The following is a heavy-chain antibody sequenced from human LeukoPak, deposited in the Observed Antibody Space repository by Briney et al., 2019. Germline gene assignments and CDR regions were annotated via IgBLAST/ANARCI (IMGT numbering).Heavy chain of an antibody. V-gene: IGHV3-7*01. CDR1: RFTLSTYW. CDR3: ARGVPYDSWSGPHYSDY. CDR2: IKQDGSQE. J-gene: IGHJ4*02. Sequence: GGSLRLSCAASRFTLSTYWMSWVRQAPGKGLEWVAHIKQDGSQEYYVDSVKGRFTISRDSAKNSLYLQMNSLRVEDTAVYYCARGVPYDSWSGPHYSDYWGQGTLVTVSS. D-gene: IGHD3-3*01.